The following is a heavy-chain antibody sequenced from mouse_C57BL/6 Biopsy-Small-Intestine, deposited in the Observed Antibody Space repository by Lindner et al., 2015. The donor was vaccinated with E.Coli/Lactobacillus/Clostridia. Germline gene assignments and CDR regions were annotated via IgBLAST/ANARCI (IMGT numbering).Heavy chain of an antibody. J-gene: IGHJ3*01. CDR1: GYTFTDFE. V-gene: IGHV1-15*01. CDR3: TRDYYGSNYAFAY. Sequence: VQLQESGAELMRPGASVTLSCKASGYTFTDFEVHWVKQTPVNGLEWIGAIEPETGGTAYTQRFKGKAILTADKSSRTAYMEFRSLTSEDSAVYYCTRDYYGSNYAFAYWGQGTLVTVSA. CDR2: IEPETGGT. D-gene: IGHD1-1*01.